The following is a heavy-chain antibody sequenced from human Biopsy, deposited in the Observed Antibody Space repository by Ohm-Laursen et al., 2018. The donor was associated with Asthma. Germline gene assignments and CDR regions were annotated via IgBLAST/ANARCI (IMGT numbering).Heavy chain of an antibody. J-gene: IGHJ5*01. Sequence: TLSLTCTVSGDSISSGTYYWSWIRQHPGKGLEWIGYIYYSVSTYYNPSLKSRVTIAVETSKNQFSLTLTSVTAADTALYYCARDLAGHCTSASCYGFDSWGQGAQVTVSS. CDR1: GDSISSGTYY. D-gene: IGHD2-2*01. CDR2: IYYSVST. V-gene: IGHV4-31*03. CDR3: ARDLAGHCTSASCYGFDS.